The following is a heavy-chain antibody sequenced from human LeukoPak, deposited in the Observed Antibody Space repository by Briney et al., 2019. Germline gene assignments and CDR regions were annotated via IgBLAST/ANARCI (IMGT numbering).Heavy chain of an antibody. CDR3: ARAGRKYCSGGSCYYGMDV. CDR1: GFTFSSYA. CDR2: ISYDGSNK. V-gene: IGHV3-30-3*01. D-gene: IGHD2-15*01. Sequence: GGSLRLSCAASGFTFSSYAMHWVRQAPGKGLEWVAVISYDGSNKYYADSVKGRFTISRDNSKNTLYLQMNSLRAVDTAVYYCARAGRKYCSGGSCYYGMDVWGQGTTVTVSS. J-gene: IGHJ6*02.